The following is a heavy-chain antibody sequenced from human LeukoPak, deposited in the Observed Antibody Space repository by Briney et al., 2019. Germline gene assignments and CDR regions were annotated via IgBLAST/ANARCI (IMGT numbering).Heavy chain of an antibody. D-gene: IGHD3-22*01. CDR2: ISSSSSTI. V-gene: IGHV3-48*04. CDR3: ARDPTAGHYYDSSGYSNFDY. Sequence: GGSLRLSCAASGLTFSSYSMNWVRQAPGKGLEWVSYISSSSSTIYYADSVKGRFTISRDNAKNSLYLQMNSLRAEDTAVYYCARDPTAGHYYDSSGYSNFDYWGQGTLVTVSS. J-gene: IGHJ4*02. CDR1: GLTFSSYS.